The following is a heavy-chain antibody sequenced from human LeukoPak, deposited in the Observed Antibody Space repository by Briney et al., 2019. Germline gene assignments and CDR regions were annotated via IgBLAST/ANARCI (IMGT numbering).Heavy chain of an antibody. CDR3: AKLKNIVLTAADS. CDR2: ITSSSSI. D-gene: IGHD2/OR15-2a*01. V-gene: IGHV3-21*04. Sequence: GGSLRLSCAASGFTFSSYTMSWVRQAPGKGLEWVSSITSSSSIFYADSVKGRLTISRDTSKKTLYLQLNSLRAEDTALYYCAKLKNIVLTAADSWGQGTLVTVSS. J-gene: IGHJ4*02. CDR1: GFTFSSYT.